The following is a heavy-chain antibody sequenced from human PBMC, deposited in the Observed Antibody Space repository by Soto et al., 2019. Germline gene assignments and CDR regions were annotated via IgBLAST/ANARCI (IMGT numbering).Heavy chain of an antibody. CDR1: GFTFSSYG. D-gene: IGHD5-12*01. CDR2: ISYDGSNK. V-gene: IGHV3-30*03. J-gene: IGHJ6*02. CDR3: ARDQDIVATTRSRYYYYGMDV. Sequence: GGSLRLSCAASGFTFSSYGIHWVRQAPGKGLEWVAVISYDGSNKHYADSVKGRFTISRDNSKSTLYLQMNSLRAEDTALYYCARDQDIVATTRSRYYYYGMDVWGQGTTVTV.